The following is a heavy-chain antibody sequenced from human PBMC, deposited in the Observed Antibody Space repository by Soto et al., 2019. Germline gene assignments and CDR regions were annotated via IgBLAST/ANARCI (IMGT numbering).Heavy chain of an antibody. Sequence: GGSLRLSCAASGFTFRIYSMSWVRHAPGKGLEWVANIKQDGGEKDYVDSVRGRFTISRDNARNSLYLQMSSLRADDTAVYHCARVRPLDYQDSSGYYYYNYGLDAWGQRTTVTVSS. D-gene: IGHD3-22*01. CDR3: ARVRPLDYQDSSGYYYYNYGLDA. V-gene: IGHV3-7*01. J-gene: IGHJ6*02. CDR2: IKQDGGEK. CDR1: GFTFRIYS.